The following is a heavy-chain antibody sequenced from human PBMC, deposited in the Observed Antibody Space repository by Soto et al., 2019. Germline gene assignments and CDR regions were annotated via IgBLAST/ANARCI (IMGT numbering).Heavy chain of an antibody. V-gene: IGHV1-69*01. J-gene: IGHJ6*02. CDR3: AVIDMSDNDAENYCYAMDV. CDR2: IIPRFGTT. D-gene: IGHD2-21*01. CDR1: GGTLRRYA. Sequence: QVQLVQSGAEVKKPGSSVKVSCKASGGTLRRYAISWVRQAPGRGIEWLGGIIPRFGTTSYAPTEKFQGRLTINADGHMITAAMEVSSLRSEDTAVYFCAVIDMSDNDAENYCYAMDVWGQGTTVIVSS.